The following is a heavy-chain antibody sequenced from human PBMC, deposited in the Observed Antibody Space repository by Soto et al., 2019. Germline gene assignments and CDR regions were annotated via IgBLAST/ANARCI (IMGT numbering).Heavy chain of an antibody. D-gene: IGHD3-22*01. J-gene: IGHJ4*02. CDR3: ARHSGTYYYDSSGYWRGYTYYFDY. CDR1: GGSISSGGYS. V-gene: IGHV4-61*08. CDR2: IYHSGST. Sequence: PSETLSLTCTVSGGSISSGGYSWSWIRQPPGKGLEWIGYIYHSGSTNYNPSLKSRVTISVDTSKNQFSLKLSSVTAADTAVYYCARHSGTYYYDSSGYWRGYTYYFDYWGQGTLVTVSS.